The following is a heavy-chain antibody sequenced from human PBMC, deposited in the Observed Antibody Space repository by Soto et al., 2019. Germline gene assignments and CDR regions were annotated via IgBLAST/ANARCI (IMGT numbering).Heavy chain of an antibody. Sequence: GGSLRLSCAASGFTFSSYAMSWVCLAPGKGLERVSAISGSGGSTYYADSVKGRFTISRDNSKNTLYLQMNSLRAEDTAVYYCAKDRYRGIAAVQEGITRTIVDYWGQGTLVTVSS. CDR1: GFTFSSYA. J-gene: IGHJ4*02. D-gene: IGHD6-13*01. CDR3: AKDRYRGIAAVQEGITRTIVDY. CDR2: ISGSGGST. V-gene: IGHV3-23*01.